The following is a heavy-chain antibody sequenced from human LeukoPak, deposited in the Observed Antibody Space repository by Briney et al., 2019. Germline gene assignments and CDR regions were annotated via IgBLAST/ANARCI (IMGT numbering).Heavy chain of an antibody. CDR1: GHSFTNYW. D-gene: IGHD3-10*01. CDR2: IYPGDSDT. Sequence: GESLKTSCKGSGHSFTNYWIGWVRQMPGQGLEWMGIIYPGDSDTRYSPSFQGQVTISADKSISTAYLQWSSQKASDTAMYYCARPPYYYASGSFYFDYWGQGTPVTVSS. V-gene: IGHV5-51*01. J-gene: IGHJ4*02. CDR3: ARPPYYYASGSFYFDY.